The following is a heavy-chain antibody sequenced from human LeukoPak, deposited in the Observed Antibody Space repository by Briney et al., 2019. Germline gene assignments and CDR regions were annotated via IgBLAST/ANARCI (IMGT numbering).Heavy chain of an antibody. CDR3: AKEHGYSYGFSY. CDR1: GFTFSSYA. CDR2: ISGSGGST. Sequence: GGSLRLSCAASGFTFSSYAMSWVRQAPGKGLESVSAISGSGGSTYHADSVKGRFTISRDNSKNTLYLQMNSLRAEDTAVYYCAKEHGYSYGFSYWGQGTLVTVSS. V-gene: IGHV3-23*01. D-gene: IGHD5-18*01. J-gene: IGHJ4*02.